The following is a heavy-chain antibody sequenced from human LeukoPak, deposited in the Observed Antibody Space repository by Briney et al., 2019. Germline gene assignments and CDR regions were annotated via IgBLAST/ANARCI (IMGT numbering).Heavy chain of an antibody. V-gene: IGHV5-51*01. CDR3: ARQRGYSGYNSYFDY. D-gene: IGHD5-12*01. J-gene: IGHJ4*02. CDR1: GYSSTSYW. CDR2: IYPGDSDT. Sequence: SGESLKISCKGSGYSSTSYWIGWVRQMPGKGLEWMGIIYPGDSDTRYSPSFQGQVTISADKSISTAYLQWSSLKASDTAMYYCARQRGYSGYNSYFDYYGQGTLVTVSS.